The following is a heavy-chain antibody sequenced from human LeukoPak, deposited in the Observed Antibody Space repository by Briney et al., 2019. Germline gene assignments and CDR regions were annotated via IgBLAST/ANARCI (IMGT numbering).Heavy chain of an antibody. D-gene: IGHD2-21*01. Sequence: SETLSLTCIVSGGSISSSYWSWIRQSPGKGLEWIGYVHYAESSYYNPSLKSRVTLSVDTSKNQFSLKLSSVTAADTAVYYCARGTYTGYIVVPDYWGQGTLVTVSS. CDR2: VHYAESS. CDR1: GGSISSSY. CDR3: ARGTYTGYIVVPDY. V-gene: IGHV4-59*01. J-gene: IGHJ4*02.